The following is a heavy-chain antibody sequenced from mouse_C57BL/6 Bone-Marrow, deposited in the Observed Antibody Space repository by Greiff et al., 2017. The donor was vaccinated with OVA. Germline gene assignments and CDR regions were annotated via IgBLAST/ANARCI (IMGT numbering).Heavy chain of an antibody. J-gene: IGHJ3*01. D-gene: IGHD2-1*01. CDR3: ARLLWAY. Sequence: VQLQQSGPGLVQPSQSLSITCTVSGFSLTSYGVHWVRQSPGKGLEWLGVIWSGGSTDYNAAFISRLSISKDNSKSQVCFKMNSLQADDTAIYYWARLLWAYWGQGTLVTVSA. V-gene: IGHV2-2*01. CDR1: GFSLTSYG. CDR2: IWSGGST.